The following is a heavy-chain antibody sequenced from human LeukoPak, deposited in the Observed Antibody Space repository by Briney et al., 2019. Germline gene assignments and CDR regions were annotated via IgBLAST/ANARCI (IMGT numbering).Heavy chain of an antibody. J-gene: IGHJ4*02. CDR1: GYTFTSYY. V-gene: IGHV1-46*01. CDR2: LNTSGGST. D-gene: IGHD3/OR15-3a*01. Sequence: AAVKVSCKAAGYTFTSYYMHWVRQAPAQGLERMGILNTSGGSTSYAQKFQASVTMTRDTSTSTVYMELSSLRSEDTAVYYCAKYEGTGYYEGYLDYWGQGTLVTVSS. CDR3: AKYEGTGYYEGYLDY.